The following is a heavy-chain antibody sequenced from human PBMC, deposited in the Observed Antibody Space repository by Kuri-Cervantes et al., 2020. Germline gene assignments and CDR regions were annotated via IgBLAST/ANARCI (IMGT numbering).Heavy chain of an antibody. J-gene: IGHJ3*02. CDR3: ARDRLRLVSDDAFDI. CDR2: ISYDGSNK. D-gene: IGHD6-19*01. V-gene: IGHV3-30*03. CDR1: GFTFSSYG. Sequence: GGSLRLSCAASGFTFSSYGMHWVRQAPGKGLEWVAVISYDGSNKYYADPVKGRFTISRDNSKNTLYLQMNSLRAEDTAVYYCARDRLRLVSDDAFDIWGQGTMVTVSS.